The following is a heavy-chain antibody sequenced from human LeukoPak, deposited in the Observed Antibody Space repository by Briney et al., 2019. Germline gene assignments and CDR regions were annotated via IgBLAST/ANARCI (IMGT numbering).Heavy chain of an antibody. Sequence: PGGSLRLSCAASGFTFDDYAMHWVRQAPGKGLEWVSGISWNSGTIGYADSVKGRFTISRDNAKNSLYLQMNSLRAEDTAVYYCARDQYYYDSTEYYDANNFDFWGQGTLVTVSS. CDR3: ARDQYYYDSTEYYDANNFDF. V-gene: IGHV3-9*01. D-gene: IGHD3-22*01. CDR2: ISWNSGTI. CDR1: GFTFDDYA. J-gene: IGHJ4*02.